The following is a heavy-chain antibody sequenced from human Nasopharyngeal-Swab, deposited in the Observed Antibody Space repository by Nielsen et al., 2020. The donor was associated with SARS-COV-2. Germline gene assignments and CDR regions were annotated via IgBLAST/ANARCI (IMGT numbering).Heavy chain of an antibody. CDR3: TNFDS. Sequence: TLSLTCTVSGGSISSYYWNWIRQPPGKGLEWIGEINYSGSTNYNPSLKSRVTISLDTSKNQFSLKLTSVTAADTAMYYCTNFDSRGQGTLVTVSS. CDR2: INYSGST. J-gene: IGHJ4*02. V-gene: IGHV4-34*01. CDR1: GGSISSYY.